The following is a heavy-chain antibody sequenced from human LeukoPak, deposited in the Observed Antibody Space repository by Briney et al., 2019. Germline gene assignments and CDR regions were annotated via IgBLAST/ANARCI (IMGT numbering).Heavy chain of an antibody. CDR1: GGSISSYY. J-gene: IGHJ5*02. CDR2: IYQSGRT. Sequence: SGTLSLTCTVSGGSISSYYWSWIRQPPGKGREWIGYIYQSGRTNYNPSLQSRVTISVDTSKNQFSLKLSSVTAADTAVYYCARGWFDPWGQGTLVTVSS. CDR3: ARGWFDP. V-gene: IGHV4-59*01.